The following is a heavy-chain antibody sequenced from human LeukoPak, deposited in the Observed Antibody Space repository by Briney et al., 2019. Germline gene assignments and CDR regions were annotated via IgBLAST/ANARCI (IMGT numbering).Heavy chain of an antibody. D-gene: IGHD3-10*01. Sequence: GGSLRLSCAASGFTFSSYSINWVRQAPGKGLEWVSSISSSSSYIYYADSVKGRFTISRDNAKNSLYLQMNSLRAEDTAVYYCARGPVVWFGELSYALDHWGQGALVTVSS. J-gene: IGHJ4*02. V-gene: IGHV3-21*01. CDR1: GFTFSSYS. CDR3: ARGPVVWFGELSYALDH. CDR2: ISSSSSYI.